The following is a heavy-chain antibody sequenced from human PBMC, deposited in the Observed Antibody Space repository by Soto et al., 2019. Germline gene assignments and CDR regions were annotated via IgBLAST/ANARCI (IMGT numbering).Heavy chain of an antibody. V-gene: IGHV3-48*02. CDR1: GFTFSSYS. CDR2: ISSSSSTI. D-gene: IGHD6-13*01. CDR3: ARDRARPYSSSWYGYYYGMDV. J-gene: IGHJ6*02. Sequence: EVQLVESGGGLVQPGGSLRLSCAASGFTFSSYSMNWVRQAPGKGLEWASYISSSSSTIYYADSVKGRFTISRDNAKNSLYLQMNSLRDEDTAVYYCARDRARPYSSSWYGYYYGMDVWGQGTTVTVSS.